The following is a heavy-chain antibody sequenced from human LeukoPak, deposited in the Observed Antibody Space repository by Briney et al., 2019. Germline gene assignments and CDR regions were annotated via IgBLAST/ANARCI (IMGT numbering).Heavy chain of an antibody. CDR1: GGSFSGYY. CDR2: IYHSGST. V-gene: IGHV4-34*01. D-gene: IGHD3-10*01. Sequence: SETLSLTCAVYGGSFSGYYWSWIRQPPGKGLEWIGYIYHSGSTYYNPSLKSRVTISVDRSKNQFSLKLSSVTAADTAVYYCARGPGNDYWGQGTLVTVSS. CDR3: ARGPGNDY. J-gene: IGHJ4*02.